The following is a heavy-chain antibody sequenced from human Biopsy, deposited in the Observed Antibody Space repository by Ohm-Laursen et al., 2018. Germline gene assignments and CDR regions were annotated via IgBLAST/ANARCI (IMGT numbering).Heavy chain of an antibody. D-gene: IGHD3-3*01. CDR1: GGSIKSYY. CDR3: ARLYRLDDYWNDDPPDAFDV. Sequence: SDTLSLTWTVSGGSIKSYYWNWIRQSPGKGLEWIGYIYYHNGRSSYNPSLKSRVTMSVDTSKNQFSLKLSSVTAADTAVFFCARLYRLDDYWNDDPPDAFDVWGQGTMVTVSS. J-gene: IGHJ3*01. V-gene: IGHV4-59*07. CDR2: IYYHNGRS.